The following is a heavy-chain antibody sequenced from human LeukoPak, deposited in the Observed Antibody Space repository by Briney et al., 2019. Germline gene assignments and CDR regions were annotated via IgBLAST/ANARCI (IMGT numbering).Heavy chain of an antibody. Sequence: SETLSLTCTVSGGSISSGSYYWSWIRQPAGKGLGWIGRIYTSGSTNYNPSLRSPVTISVDTSKNQFSLKLSSVTAADTAVYYCARDRTGYYDSSGYPLDAFDIWGQGTMVTVSS. D-gene: IGHD3-22*01. CDR2: IYTSGST. CDR3: ARDRTGYYDSSGYPLDAFDI. V-gene: IGHV4-61*02. J-gene: IGHJ3*02. CDR1: GGSISSGSYY.